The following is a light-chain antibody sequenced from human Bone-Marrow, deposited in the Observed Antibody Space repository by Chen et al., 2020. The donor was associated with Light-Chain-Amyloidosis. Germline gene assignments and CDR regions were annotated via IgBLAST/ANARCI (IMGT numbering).Light chain of an antibody. J-gene: IGKJ2*01. CDR3: QQSYSTPPMYT. CDR2: AAS. CDR1: QSISSY. Sequence: DIQMTPSPSSLSASVGDRVTITCRASQSISSYLNWYQQKPGKAPKLLIYAASSLQSGVPSRFSGSGSGTDFTLTISSLQPEDFATYYCQQSYSTPPMYTFGPGTKLEIK. V-gene: IGKV1-39*01.